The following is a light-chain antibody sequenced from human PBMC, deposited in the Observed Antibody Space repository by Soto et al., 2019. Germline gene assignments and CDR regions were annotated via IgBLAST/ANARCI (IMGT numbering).Light chain of an antibody. J-gene: IGKJ4*01. CDR2: WAS. CDR1: QSVLHSSNNKNY. V-gene: IGKV4-1*01. CDR3: QQYGRSPLT. Sequence: DIVMTQSPDSLAVSLGETATIDCKSSQSVLHSSNNKNYLAWFQQKSGQPPKLLIYWASTRESGVPDRFSGSGSETDFTLTISRLEPADFAVYYCQQYGRSPLTFGGGTKVEIK.